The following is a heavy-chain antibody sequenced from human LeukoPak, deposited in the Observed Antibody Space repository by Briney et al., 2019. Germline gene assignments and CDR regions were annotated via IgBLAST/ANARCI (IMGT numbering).Heavy chain of an antibody. CDR3: TTSMGYDYVWGSYEDAFDI. CDR1: GFTFSNAW. D-gene: IGHD3-16*01. Sequence: GGSLRLSCAASGFTFSNAWMNWVRQAPGKGLEWVGRIKSKTDGGTTDYAAPVKGRFTISRDDSKNTLYLQMNSLKTEDTAVYYCTTSMGYDYVWGSYEDAFDIWGQGTMVTVSS. V-gene: IGHV3-15*01. J-gene: IGHJ3*02. CDR2: IKSKTDGGTT.